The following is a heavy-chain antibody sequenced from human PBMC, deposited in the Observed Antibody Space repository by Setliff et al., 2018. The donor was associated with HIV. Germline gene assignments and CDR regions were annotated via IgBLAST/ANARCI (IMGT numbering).Heavy chain of an antibody. Sequence: GASVKVSCKPSGYTFSNYGLNWVPQAPGQGLEWMGGINTNTGYPTYAQGFTGRFVFSLDTSVSTAYLQISSLKAEASGIYYCARVADTGVDPQTHRDYWGQGTPVTVAS. J-gene: IGHJ4*02. CDR3: ARVADTGVDPQTHRDY. V-gene: IGHV7-4-1*02. CDR1: GYTFSNYG. D-gene: IGHD2-21*01. CDR2: INTNTGYP.